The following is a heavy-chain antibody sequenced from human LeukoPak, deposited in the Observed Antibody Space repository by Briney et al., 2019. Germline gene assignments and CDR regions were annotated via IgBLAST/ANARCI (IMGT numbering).Heavy chain of an antibody. CDR1: GYAFTAYQ. CDR3: ARPDYYESSGYDY. D-gene: IGHD3-22*01. Sequence: ASVKVSCKASGYAFTAYQLHWVGQAPGQGLEWMGWINPNSGGTIYAQKFQGRVTMTRDTSITTAYMELSRLGSDDPAVYYCARPDYYESSGYDYWGQGALVTVSS. V-gene: IGHV1-2*02. J-gene: IGHJ4*02. CDR2: INPNSGGT.